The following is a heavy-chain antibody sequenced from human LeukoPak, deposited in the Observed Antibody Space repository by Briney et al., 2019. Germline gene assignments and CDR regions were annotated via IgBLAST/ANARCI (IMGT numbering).Heavy chain of an antibody. V-gene: IGHV2-5*02. CDR2: IYWDDNK. D-gene: IGHD1-1*01. J-gene: IGHJ4*02. CDR1: GFSLSSTGVG. Sequence: SGPTLVNPTQTLTLTCSFSGFSLSSTGVGVGWIRQPPGKALEWLALIYWDDNKYYRPSLRSRLTITKGTSKTQVVLTMTDMDPMDTATYYCAHTRLWTTRDFDFWGQGTLVTVSS. CDR3: AHTRLWTTRDFDF.